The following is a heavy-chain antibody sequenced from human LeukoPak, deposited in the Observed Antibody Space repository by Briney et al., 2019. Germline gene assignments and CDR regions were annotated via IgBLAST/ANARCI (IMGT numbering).Heavy chain of an antibody. CDR1: GFTFSSYW. CDR3: ARASGYDFFDY. Sequence: PGGSLRLSCAASGFTFSSYWMSWVRQAPGKGLEWVANIKQDGSEKYYVDSVKGRFTISRDNAKNSLYLQMNGLRAEDTAVYYCARASGYDFFDYWGQGTLVTVSS. V-gene: IGHV3-7*04. J-gene: IGHJ4*02. D-gene: IGHD5-12*01. CDR2: IKQDGSEK.